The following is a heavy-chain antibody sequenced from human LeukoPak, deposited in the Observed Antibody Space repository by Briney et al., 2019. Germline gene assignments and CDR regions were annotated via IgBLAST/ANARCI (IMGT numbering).Heavy chain of an antibody. CDR3: AKDRKGARLSLDY. Sequence: GGSLRLSCAASGFTFSSYGMHWVRQAPGKGLEWVAVIWYDGSNKYYADSVKGRFTISRDDSKNTLYLQMNSLRAEDTAVYYCAKDRKGARLSLDYWGQGTLVTVSS. CDR1: GFTFSSYG. D-gene: IGHD1-14*01. J-gene: IGHJ4*02. CDR2: IWYDGSNK. V-gene: IGHV3-33*06.